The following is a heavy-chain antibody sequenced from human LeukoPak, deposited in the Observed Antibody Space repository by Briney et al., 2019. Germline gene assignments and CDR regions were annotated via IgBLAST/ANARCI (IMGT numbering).Heavy chain of an antibody. CDR3: ARHPGY. Sequence: PSETLSLTCAVYGGSFSGYYWSWIRQPAGKGLEWIGRIYTSGSTNYNPSLKSRVTISVDTSKNQFSLKLSSVTAADTAVYYCARHPGYWGQGTLVTVSS. CDR2: IYTSGST. CDR1: GGSFSGYY. V-gene: IGHV4-59*10. J-gene: IGHJ4*02. D-gene: IGHD3-10*01.